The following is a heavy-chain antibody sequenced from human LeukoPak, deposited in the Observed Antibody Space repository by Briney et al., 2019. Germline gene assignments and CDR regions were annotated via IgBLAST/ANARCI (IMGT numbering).Heavy chain of an antibody. V-gene: IGHV3-23*01. CDR1: GFTFGSYA. Sequence: GESLRLSCAASGFTFGSYAMSWARQTPGKSLEWVSIISNGGVTTYYADSVRGRFTISRDNSKDLLYLQMDSLRAEDTAVYYCVKLSSGSGSSFGFDSWGLGTLVTVSS. CDR3: VKLSSGSGSSFGFDS. D-gene: IGHD6-13*01. CDR2: ISNGGVTT. J-gene: IGHJ4*02.